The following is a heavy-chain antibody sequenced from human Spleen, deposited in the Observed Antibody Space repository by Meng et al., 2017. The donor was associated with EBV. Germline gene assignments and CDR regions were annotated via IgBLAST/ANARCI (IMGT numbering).Heavy chain of an antibody. J-gene: IGHJ5*02. CDR3: AQRERWGLDP. CDR1: GGSISSSNW. Sequence: QVPLRRLGAGLLTSSETLSLPCAVSGGSISSSNWWNWVRQAPGKGLEWIGEIYHSGSTSYNPSLESRVTISIDKSKNQVSLKLTSVTAADTAVYYCAQRERWGLDPWGQGTLVTVSS. V-gene: IGHV4-4*02. CDR2: IYHSGST. D-gene: IGHD3-16*01.